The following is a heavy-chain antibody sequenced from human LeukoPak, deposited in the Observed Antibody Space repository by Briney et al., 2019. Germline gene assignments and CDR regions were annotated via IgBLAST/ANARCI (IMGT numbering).Heavy chain of an antibody. CDR3: ARDERTTAVQKGDY. J-gene: IGHJ4*02. CDR1: GFTFSSYD. V-gene: IGHV3-48*03. CDR2: ISSSGSPI. Sequence: RSGGSLRLSCVASGFTFSSYDMNWVRQAPGKGLEWVSYISSSGSPIYYADSVKGRFTISRDNAKNSLYLQMNSLRAEDTAVYYCARDERTTAVQKGDYWGQGTLVTVSS. D-gene: IGHD4-11*01.